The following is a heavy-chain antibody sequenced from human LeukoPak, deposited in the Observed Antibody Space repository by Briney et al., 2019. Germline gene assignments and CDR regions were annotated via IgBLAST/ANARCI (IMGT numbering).Heavy chain of an antibody. Sequence: SVKVSCKASGGTFSGYVISWVRQAPGQGLEWMGGIIPMLNKANYAQKFQGRVTVTTDESTSTANMELRSLRSEDTAIYYCARCSSGGCFFDFWAQGPLVTVSS. V-gene: IGHV1-69*05. CDR2: IIPMLNKA. CDR3: ARCSSGGCFFDF. J-gene: IGHJ4*02. CDR1: GGTFSGYV. D-gene: IGHD2-15*01.